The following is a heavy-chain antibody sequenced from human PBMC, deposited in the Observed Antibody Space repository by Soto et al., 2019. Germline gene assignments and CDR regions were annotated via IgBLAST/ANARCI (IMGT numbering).Heavy chain of an antibody. Sequence: QVQLVQSGAEVKKPGASVKVSCKASGYTFTSYDINWVRQATGQGLEWMGWMKPNSGNTGYAQKFQGRATMTRNTSISTAYMELSSLRSEDTAVYYCARGHHDYGDYERDYWGQGTLVTVSS. V-gene: IGHV1-8*01. CDR3: ARGHHDYGDYERDY. D-gene: IGHD4-17*01. CDR2: MKPNSGNT. J-gene: IGHJ4*02. CDR1: GYTFTSYD.